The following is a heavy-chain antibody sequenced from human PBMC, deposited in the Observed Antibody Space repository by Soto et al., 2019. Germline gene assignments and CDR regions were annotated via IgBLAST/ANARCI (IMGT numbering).Heavy chain of an antibody. J-gene: IGHJ4*02. Sequence: XETLSLTCAVDGWSFSGYCWSWIRQPPGRGLEWIGEINHSGSTNYNPSLKSRVTISVDTSKNQFSLKLSSVTAADTAVYYCARRGLPPTQSIAARSPLDYWGQGTLVTVSS. D-gene: IGHD6-6*01. CDR1: GWSFSGYC. CDR2: INHSGST. CDR3: ARRGLPPTQSIAARSPLDY. V-gene: IGHV4-34*01.